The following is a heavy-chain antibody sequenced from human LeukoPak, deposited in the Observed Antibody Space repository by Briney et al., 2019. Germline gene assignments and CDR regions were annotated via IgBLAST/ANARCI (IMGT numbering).Heavy chain of an antibody. Sequence: GGSLRLSCAASGFTFSSYSMNWVRQAPGKGLEWVSSISSSSSYIYYADSVKGRFTISRDNAKNSLYLQMNSLRAEDTAVYYCAREYNYDILTGYYPYYYYYMDVWGKGTTVTVSS. J-gene: IGHJ6*03. CDR1: GFTFSSYS. CDR3: AREYNYDILTGYYPYYYYYMDV. D-gene: IGHD3-9*01. V-gene: IGHV3-21*01. CDR2: ISSSSSYI.